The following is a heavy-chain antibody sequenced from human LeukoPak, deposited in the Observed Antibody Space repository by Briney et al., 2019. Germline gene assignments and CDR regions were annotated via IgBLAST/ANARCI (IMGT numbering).Heavy chain of an antibody. CDR3: AYSSGYSTSWYCFDY. J-gene: IGHJ4*02. CDR1: GDSFTDYW. V-gene: IGHV5-51*01. D-gene: IGHD6-13*01. CDR2: IYPGDSDT. Sequence: GESLKISCKGSGDSFTDYWIGWVRQMPGKGLEWMGIIYPGDSDTRYSPSFQGQVTISADKSISTAYLQWGSLKASDTAMYYCAYSSGYSTSWYCFDYWGQGTLVTVSS.